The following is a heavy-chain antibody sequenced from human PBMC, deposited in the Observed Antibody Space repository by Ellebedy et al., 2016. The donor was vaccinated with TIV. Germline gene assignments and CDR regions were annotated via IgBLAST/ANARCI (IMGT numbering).Heavy chain of an antibody. V-gene: IGHV4-59*04. CDR1: GGSVSTYY. CDR2: IYYSGST. Sequence: MPGGSLRLSCTVSGGSVSTYYWSWIRQPPGKGLEWIGKIYYSGSTHYNPSLESRVTISLDTSKNQFSLKLSSVTAADTAVYYCASDSSDLYWGQGTLVTVSS. D-gene: IGHD3-22*01. CDR3: ASDSSDLY. J-gene: IGHJ4*02.